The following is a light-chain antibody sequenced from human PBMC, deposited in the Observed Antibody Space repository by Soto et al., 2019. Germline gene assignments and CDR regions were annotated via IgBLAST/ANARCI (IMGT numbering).Light chain of an antibody. CDR2: DVS. Sequence: QSALTQPASVSGSPGQSITISCTETSSDVGGYNYVSWYQQHPGKAPKLMIYDVSNRPSGVSNRFSGSKSGNTASLTISGLQAEDEADYYCSSYTSSSTIFGTGTKLTVL. J-gene: IGLJ1*01. V-gene: IGLV2-14*01. CDR1: SSDVGGYNY. CDR3: SSYTSSSTI.